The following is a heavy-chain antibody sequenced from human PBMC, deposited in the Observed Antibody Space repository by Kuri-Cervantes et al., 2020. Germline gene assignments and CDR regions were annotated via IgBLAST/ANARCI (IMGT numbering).Heavy chain of an antibody. Sequence: SETLSLTCTVSGGSISSSSYYWGWIRQPPGKGLEWIGSIYYSGGTYYNPSLKSRVTISVDTSKNQFSLKLSSVTAADTAVYYCARDSADLYYFDYWGQGTLVTVSS. CDR3: ARDSADLYYFDY. CDR1: GGSISSSSYY. J-gene: IGHJ4*02. V-gene: IGHV4-39*07. CDR2: IYYSGGT.